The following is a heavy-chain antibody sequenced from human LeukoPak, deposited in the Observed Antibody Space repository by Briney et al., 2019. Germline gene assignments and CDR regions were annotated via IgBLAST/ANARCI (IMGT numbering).Heavy chain of an antibody. CDR3: ARDPYYYDSSGYYPLDY. V-gene: IGHV1-69*04. Sequence: SVKVSCKASGGTFSSYAISWVRQALGQGLEWMGRIIPILGIANYAQKFQGRVTITADKSTSTAYMELSSLRSEDTAVYYCARDPYYYDSSGYYPLDYWGQGTLVTVSS. J-gene: IGHJ4*02. CDR2: IIPILGIA. D-gene: IGHD3-22*01. CDR1: GGTFSSYA.